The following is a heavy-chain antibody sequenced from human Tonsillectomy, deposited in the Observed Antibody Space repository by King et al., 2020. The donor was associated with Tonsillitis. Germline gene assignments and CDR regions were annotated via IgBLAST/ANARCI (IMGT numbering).Heavy chain of an antibody. V-gene: IGHV3-7*04. J-gene: IGHJ4*02. D-gene: IGHD3-22*01. CDR3: ARGDYYYDSSGYFGFVY. CDR1: GFTFSSYW. Sequence: VQLVESGGGLVQPGGSLRLSCAASGFTFSSYWMSWVRQAPGKGLEWVANIKQDGSEKYYVDSVKGRFTISRDNAKNSLYQKMNSLRAEETAVYYCARGDYYYDSSGYFGFVYWGQGTLVTVSS. CDR2: IKQDGSEK.